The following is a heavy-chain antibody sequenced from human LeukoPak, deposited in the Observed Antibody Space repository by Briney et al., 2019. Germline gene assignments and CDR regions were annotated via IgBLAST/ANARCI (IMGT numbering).Heavy chain of an antibody. D-gene: IGHD6-13*01. CDR2: IYYSGST. CDR1: GGSISSGGYY. V-gene: IGHV4-31*03. J-gene: IGHJ4*02. Sequence: QSSETLSLTCTVSGGSISSGGYYWSWIRQHPGKGLEWIGYIYYSGSTYYNPSLKSRVTISVDTSKNQFSLKLSSVTAADTAVYYCARDLFSSSSPLDYWGQGTLVTVSS. CDR3: ARDLFSSSSPLDY.